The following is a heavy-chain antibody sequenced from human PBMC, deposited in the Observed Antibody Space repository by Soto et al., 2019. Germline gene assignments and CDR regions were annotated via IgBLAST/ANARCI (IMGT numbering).Heavy chain of an antibody. J-gene: IGHJ4*02. V-gene: IGHV4-61*08. CDR1: GGSINNGDYY. CDR3: ARGPSGDKVDY. Sequence: TSETLSLTCTVSGGSINNGDYYWSWIRQPPGKGLEWIGYFSYSGGTSNSPSLKSRATISGDTSKNQFSLKLNSVSAADTAVYYCARGPSGDKVDYWGQGIQVTVSS. D-gene: IGHD7-27*01. CDR2: FSYSGGT.